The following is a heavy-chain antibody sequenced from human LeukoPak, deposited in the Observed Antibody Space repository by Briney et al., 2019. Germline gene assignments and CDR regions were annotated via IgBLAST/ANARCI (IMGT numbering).Heavy chain of an antibody. V-gene: IGHV3-21*01. CDR2: ISSSSSYI. Sequence: PGGSLRLSCAASGFTFSNYWMHWVRQAPGKGLEWVSSISSSSSYIYYAESVKGRFTISRDNAKNSLYLQMNSLRAEDTAVYYCARETYCTSTNCPIGDYFDYWGQGTLVTVSS. CDR1: GFTFSNYW. J-gene: IGHJ4*02. D-gene: IGHD2-2*01. CDR3: ARETYCTSTNCPIGDYFDY.